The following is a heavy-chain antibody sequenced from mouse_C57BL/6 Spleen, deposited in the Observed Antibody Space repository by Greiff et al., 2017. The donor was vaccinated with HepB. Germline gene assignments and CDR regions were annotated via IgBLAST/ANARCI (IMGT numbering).Heavy chain of an antibody. CDR2: IRSKSNNYAT. J-gene: IGHJ3*01. D-gene: IGHD1-1*01. CDR1: GFSFNTYA. Sequence: EVQLVESGGGLVQPKGSLKLSCAASGFSFNTYAMNWVRQAPGKGLEWVARIRSKSNNYATYYADSVKDRFTISRDDSESMLYLQMNNLKTEDTAMYYCVGGPYYGSSQGFAYWGQGTLVTVSA. V-gene: IGHV10-1*01. CDR3: VGGPYYGSSQGFAY.